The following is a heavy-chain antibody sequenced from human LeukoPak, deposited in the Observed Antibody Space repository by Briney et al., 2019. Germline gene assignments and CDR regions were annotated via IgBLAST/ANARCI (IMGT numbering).Heavy chain of an antibody. CDR1: GFTFSSYA. Sequence: PGGSLRLSCAASGFTFSSYAMSWVRQAPGKGLEWVSAISGSGGSTYYADSVKGRFTISRDNAKNSLYLQMNSMRAEDTAVYYCARDRLGGASWGQGTMVTVSS. CDR3: ARDRLGGAS. V-gene: IGHV3-23*01. D-gene: IGHD3-16*01. CDR2: ISGSGGST. J-gene: IGHJ3*01.